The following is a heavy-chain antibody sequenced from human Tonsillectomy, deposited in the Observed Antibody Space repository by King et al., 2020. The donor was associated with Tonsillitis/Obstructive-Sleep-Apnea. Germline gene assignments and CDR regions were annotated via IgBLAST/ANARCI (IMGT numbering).Heavy chain of an antibody. CDR2: IYWVDDK. CDR1: GFSLITSGVG. D-gene: IGHD6-6*01. V-gene: IGHV2-5*02. J-gene: IGHJ4*02. CDR3: AHTWYSSSSSGYFDY. Sequence: TLKESGPTLVKPTQALTLTCTFSGFSLITSGVGVGWIRQPPGKALEWLAAIYWVDDKPYNPSLKNRLTITKDTSTNQVLLIMTNMDPVDTATYFCAHTWYSSSSSGYFDYWGQGILVTVSS.